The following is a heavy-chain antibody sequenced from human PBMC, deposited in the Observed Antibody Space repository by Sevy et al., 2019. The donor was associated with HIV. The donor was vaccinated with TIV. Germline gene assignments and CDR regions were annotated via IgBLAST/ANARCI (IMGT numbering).Heavy chain of an antibody. Sequence: ASVKVSCKVSRYTLTEFSMHCVRQAPGKGLEWMGTFDPEDGQTIYAQKFQGRVTMTEDTSTDTAYMELSSLRSEDTAMYYCATTKDYYESSGYPLDYWGQGTLVTVSS. CDR1: RYTLTEFS. D-gene: IGHD3-22*01. CDR3: ATTKDYYESSGYPLDY. V-gene: IGHV1-24*01. CDR2: FDPEDGQT. J-gene: IGHJ4*02.